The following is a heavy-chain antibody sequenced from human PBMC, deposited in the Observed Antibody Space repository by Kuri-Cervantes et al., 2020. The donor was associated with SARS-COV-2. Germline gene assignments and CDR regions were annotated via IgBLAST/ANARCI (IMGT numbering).Heavy chain of an antibody. Sequence: GSLRLSCAVSGYSISSGYYWGWIRQPPGKGLEWIGSIYQSGSTYYNPSLKSRVTISVDTSNNQFSLKLSSVTAADTAVYYCARWQQQLVLYGMYVWGQGTTVTVSS. D-gene: IGHD6-13*01. CDR3: ARWQQQLVLYGMYV. CDR1: GYSISSGYY. CDR2: IYQSGST. V-gene: IGHV4-38-2*01. J-gene: IGHJ6*02.